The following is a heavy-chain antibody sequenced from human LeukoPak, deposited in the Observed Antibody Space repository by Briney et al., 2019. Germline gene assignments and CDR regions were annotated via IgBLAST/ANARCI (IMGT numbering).Heavy chain of an antibody. D-gene: IGHD2-21*02. CDR3: ARGPTYCGGDCYSGAYYYYMDV. CDR2: INNSGGT. CDR1: GGSFSGYY. V-gene: IGHV4-34*01. Sequence: PSETLSLTCAVYGGSFSGYYWSWIRQPPGKGLEWIGEINNSGGTNYNPSLKSRVTMSVDTSKNQFSLRLSSVTAADTAVYYCARGPTYCGGDCYSGAYYYYMDVWGKGTTVTVSS. J-gene: IGHJ6*03.